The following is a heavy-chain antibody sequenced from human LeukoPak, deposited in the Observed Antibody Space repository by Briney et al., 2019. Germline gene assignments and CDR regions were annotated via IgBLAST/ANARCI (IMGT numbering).Heavy chain of an antibody. CDR1: GSSISSGDFY. CDR2: IYYSGST. CDR3: ARHYEHFDY. D-gene: IGHD4-17*01. J-gene: IGHJ4*02. V-gene: IGHV4-30-4*01. Sequence: SETLSLTCTVSGSSISSGDFYWSWIRQSPGQGLEWIGYIYYSGSTYYNPSLKSRVTISVDTSKNQFSLKLSSVTAADTAVYYCARHYEHFDYWGQGTLVTVSS.